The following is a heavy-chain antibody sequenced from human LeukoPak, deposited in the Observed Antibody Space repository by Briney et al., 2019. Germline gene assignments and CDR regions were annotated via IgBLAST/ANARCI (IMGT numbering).Heavy chain of an antibody. J-gene: IGHJ4*02. V-gene: IGHV3-66*01. CDR2: VYSGGET. D-gene: IGHD6-6*01. Sequence: GGSLRLSCAASGFTVSSDYITWVRQAPGKGLEWVSVVYSGGETYYAESVKGRFTVSRDNSKNTVYLQMNSLRAEDTAVYFCAGGGIAARPSDSWGQGTLVTVSS. CDR3: AGGGIAARPSDS. CDR1: GFTVSSDY.